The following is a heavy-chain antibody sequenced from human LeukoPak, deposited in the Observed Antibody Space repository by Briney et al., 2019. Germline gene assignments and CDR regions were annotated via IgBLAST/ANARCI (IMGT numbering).Heavy chain of an antibody. CDR2: INHSGST. J-gene: IGHJ4*02. CDR3: ARVEMALDY. CDR1: GGSSSGYY. V-gene: IGHV4-34*01. Sequence: SETLSLTCAVYGGSSSGYYWSWIRQPPGKGLEWIGEINHSGSTNYNPSLKSRVTISVDTSKNHFSLKLSSVTAADTAVYYCARVEMALDYWGQGTLVTVSS. D-gene: IGHD5-24*01.